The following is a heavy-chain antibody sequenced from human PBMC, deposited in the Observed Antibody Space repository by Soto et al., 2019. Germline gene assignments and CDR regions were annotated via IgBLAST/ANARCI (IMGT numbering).Heavy chain of an antibody. CDR3: ASSGSYKPFDY. CDR1: GFTFSDHY. D-gene: IGHD1-26*01. J-gene: IGHJ4*02. V-gene: IGHV3-72*01. CDR2: SRNRANSYST. Sequence: PGGSLRLSCAASGFTFSDHYMDWVRQAPGKGLEWVGRSRNRANSYSTEYAASVKGRFTISRDDSKNSLYLQMNSLITDDTAVYYCASSGSYKPFDYWGLGTLVTVSS.